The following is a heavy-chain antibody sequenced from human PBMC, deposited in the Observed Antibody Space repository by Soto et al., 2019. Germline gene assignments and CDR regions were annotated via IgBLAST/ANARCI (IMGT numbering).Heavy chain of an antibody. CDR3: ARSGAYYYDSSGWTRGAFDI. V-gene: IGHV1-8*01. CDR1: GYTFTSYD. D-gene: IGHD3-22*01. Sequence: ASVKVSCKASGYTFTSYDINWVRQATGQGLEWMGWMNPNSGNTGYAQKFQGRVTMTRNTSISTAYMELSSLRSEDTAVYYCARSGAYYYDSSGWTRGAFDIWGQGTMVTVSS. CDR2: MNPNSGNT. J-gene: IGHJ3*02.